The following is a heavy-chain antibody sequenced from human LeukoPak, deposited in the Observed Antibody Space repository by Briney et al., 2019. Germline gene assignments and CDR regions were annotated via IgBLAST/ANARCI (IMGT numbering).Heavy chain of an antibody. V-gene: IGHV4-34*01. Sequence: PSETLSLTCAVYGGSFSGYYWSWIRQPPGKGLEWIGEINHSGSTNYNPSLKSRVTISVDTSKNQFSLKLSSVTAADTAVYYCAREVTSFDYWGQGTLVIVSS. D-gene: IGHD5-18*01. J-gene: IGHJ4*02. CDR1: GGSFSGYY. CDR3: AREVTSFDY. CDR2: INHSGST.